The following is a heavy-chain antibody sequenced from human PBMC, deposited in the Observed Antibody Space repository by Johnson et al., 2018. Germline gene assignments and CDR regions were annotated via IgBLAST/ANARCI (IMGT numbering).Heavy chain of an antibody. CDR3: AKDYKVNYDKGDV. Sequence: EVQLLETGGGLVQPGGSLRLSCAASGFTFSSYAMSWVRQAPGKGLEWVSAISGSGGSTYYADSVKGRFTISRDNSKNTLSLQVNSLRAEDTAVYYCAKDYKVNYDKGDVGGQGTTCTVSS. CDR2: ISGSGGST. V-gene: IGHV3-23*01. J-gene: IGHJ6*02. D-gene: IGHD3-22*01. CDR1: GFTFSSYA.